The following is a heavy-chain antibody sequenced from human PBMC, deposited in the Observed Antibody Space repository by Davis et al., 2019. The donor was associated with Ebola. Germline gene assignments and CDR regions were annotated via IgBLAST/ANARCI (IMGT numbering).Heavy chain of an antibody. J-gene: IGHJ4*02. V-gene: IGHV4-34*01. CDR2: INHSGST. D-gene: IGHD2-8*02. CDR1: GGSFSGYY. CDR3: ARVRAVRVTGTHDY. Sequence: MPSETLSLTCAVYGGSFSGYYWSWIRQPPGKGLEWIGEINHSGSTYYNPSLKSRVTISVDTSKNQFSLKLSSVTAADTAVYYCARVRAVRVTGTHDYWGQGTLVTVSS.